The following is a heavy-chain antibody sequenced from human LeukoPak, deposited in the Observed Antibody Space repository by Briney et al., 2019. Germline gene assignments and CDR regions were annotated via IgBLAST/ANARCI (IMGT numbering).Heavy chain of an antibody. J-gene: IGHJ4*02. V-gene: IGHV3-9*01. D-gene: IGHD3-22*01. CDR1: GFTVDDYA. CDR3: AKDSSGYYPGDYFDY. CDR2: ISWNSGSI. Sequence: GGSLRLSCAASGFTVDDYAMHWVRQAPGKGLEWVSGISWNSGSIGYADSVKGRFTISRDNAKNSLYLQMNSLRAEDTALYYCAKDSSGYYPGDYFDYWGQGTLVTVSS.